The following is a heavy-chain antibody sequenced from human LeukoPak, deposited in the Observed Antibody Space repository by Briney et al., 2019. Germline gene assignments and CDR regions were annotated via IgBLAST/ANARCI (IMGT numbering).Heavy chain of an antibody. CDR2: IYPGDSDT. Sequence: GESLRISCKGSGYSFATYWIGWVRQMPGKGLEWMGIIYPGDSDTRYSPSFQGQVTISADKSISTAYLQWSSLKASDTAMYYCARLPCSSTSCYTEYFQHWGQGTLVTVSS. CDR3: ARLPCSSTSCYTEYFQH. D-gene: IGHD2-2*02. V-gene: IGHV5-51*01. CDR1: GYSFATYW. J-gene: IGHJ1*01.